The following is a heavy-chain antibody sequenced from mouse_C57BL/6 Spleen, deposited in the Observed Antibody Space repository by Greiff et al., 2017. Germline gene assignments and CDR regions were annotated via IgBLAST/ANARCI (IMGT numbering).Heavy chain of an antibody. CDR1: GYTFTSYW. J-gene: IGHJ2*01. D-gene: IGHD1-1*01. Sequence: QVQLQQSGAELVKPGASVKMSCKASGYTFTSYWLTWVKQRPGQGLEWIGDIYPGSGSTNYNEKFKSKATLTVDTSSSTAYMQLSSLTSEDSAVYYFAIITTVARDYWGQGTTLTVSS. V-gene: IGHV1-55*01. CDR3: AIITTVARDY. CDR2: IYPGSGST.